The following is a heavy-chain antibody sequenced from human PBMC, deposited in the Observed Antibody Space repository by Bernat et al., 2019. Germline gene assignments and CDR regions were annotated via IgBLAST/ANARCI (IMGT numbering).Heavy chain of an antibody. Sequence: QVQLQESGPGLVKPSQTLSLTCTVSGGSISSGGYYWSWIRQHPGKGLEWIGYIYDSGSTYYNPSLKRRVTISVDTSKNQFSLKLSSVTAVDTAVYYCARDDGELYGDAFYIWCQGTMVTVSS. V-gene: IGHV4-31*03. CDR2: IYDSGST. J-gene: IGHJ3*02. CDR3: ARDDGELYGDAFYI. CDR1: GGSISSGGYY. D-gene: IGHD1-7*01.